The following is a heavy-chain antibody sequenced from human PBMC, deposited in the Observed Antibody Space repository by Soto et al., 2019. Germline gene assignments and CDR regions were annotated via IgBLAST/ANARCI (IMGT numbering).Heavy chain of an antibody. CDR1: GYIFTAYS. CDR2: FNPNSGDT. CDR3: ARARNSYTPYYYYGMDV. J-gene: IGHJ6*02. V-gene: IGHV1-2*02. Sequence: ASVKVSCKASGYIFTAYSMHWVRQAPGQGLEWVGWFNPNSGDTIYAQKFQGRVTITADESTSTAYMELSSLRSEDTAVYYCARARNSYTPYYYYGMDVWGQGTTVTVSS. D-gene: IGHD2-15*01.